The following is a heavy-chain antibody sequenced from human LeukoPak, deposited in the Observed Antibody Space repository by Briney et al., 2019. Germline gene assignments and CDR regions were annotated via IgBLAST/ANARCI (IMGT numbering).Heavy chain of an antibody. CDR3: ARGYSRAAFDI. Sequence: GGSLSLSCVGSGFTFSNYLMNWVRQAPGKGLEWVSFISSTGGTIYYADAVKGRFTVSRDNAKNSLLLQMNSLRAEDTALYYCARGYSRAAFDIWGQGTMVTVSS. CDR1: GFTFSNYL. CDR2: ISSTGGTI. V-gene: IGHV3-48*01. J-gene: IGHJ3*02. D-gene: IGHD2-15*01.